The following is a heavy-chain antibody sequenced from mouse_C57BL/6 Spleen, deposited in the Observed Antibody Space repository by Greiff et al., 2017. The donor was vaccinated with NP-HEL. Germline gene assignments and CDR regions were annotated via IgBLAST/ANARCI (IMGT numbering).Heavy chain of an antibody. CDR2: IYPRSGNT. Sequence: VQLKESGAELARPGASVKLSCKASGYTFTSYGISWVKQRTGQGLEWIGEIYPRSGNTYYNEKFKGKATLTADKSSSTAYMELRSLTSEDSAVYFCAREGGIYYDYDWYFDVWGTGTTVTVSS. D-gene: IGHD2-4*01. J-gene: IGHJ1*03. CDR1: GYTFTSYG. V-gene: IGHV1-81*01. CDR3: AREGGIYYDYDWYFDV.